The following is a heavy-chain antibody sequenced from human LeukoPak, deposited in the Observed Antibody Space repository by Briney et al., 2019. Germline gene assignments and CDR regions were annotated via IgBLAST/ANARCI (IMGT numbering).Heavy chain of an antibody. Sequence: SETLSLTCAVYGGSFSSSNWWSWVRQPPGKGLEWIGEIYHSGSTNYNPSLKSRVTISVDKSKNQFSLKLSSVTAADTAVYYCAGSIAVAGDFDYWGQGTLVTVSS. V-gene: IGHV4-4*02. CDR1: GGSFSSSNW. CDR2: IYHSGST. CDR3: AGSIAVAGDFDY. D-gene: IGHD6-19*01. J-gene: IGHJ4*02.